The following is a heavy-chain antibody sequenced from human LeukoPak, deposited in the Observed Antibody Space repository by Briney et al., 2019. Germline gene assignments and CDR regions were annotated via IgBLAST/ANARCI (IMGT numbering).Heavy chain of an antibody. CDR1: GYTFTSYG. CDR2: ISAYNGNT. Sequence: ASVKVSCKASGYTFTSYGISWVRQAPGQGLEWMGWISAYNGNTNYAQKLQGRVTMTTDTSTSTAYMELRSLRSDDTAVYYCARYDDSGGYSHYYYYGMDVWGQGTTVTVSS. CDR3: ARYDDSGGYSHYYYYGMDV. J-gene: IGHJ6*02. D-gene: IGHD3-22*01. V-gene: IGHV1-18*01.